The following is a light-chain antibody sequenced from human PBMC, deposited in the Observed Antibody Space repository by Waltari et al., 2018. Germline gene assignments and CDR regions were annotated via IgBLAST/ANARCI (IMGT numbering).Light chain of an antibody. CDR3: CSYAGSYGVV. CDR1: SSDVGGYNY. V-gene: IGLV2-11*01. J-gene: IGLJ2*01. CDR2: DVS. Sequence: QSALTQPRSVSGSPGPSVTISCTGTSSDVGGYNYVSWYQQHPGNAPKPMIYDVSKRPSGVPDRFSGSKSGNTASLTISGLQAEDEADYYCCSYAGSYGVVFGGGTKLTVL.